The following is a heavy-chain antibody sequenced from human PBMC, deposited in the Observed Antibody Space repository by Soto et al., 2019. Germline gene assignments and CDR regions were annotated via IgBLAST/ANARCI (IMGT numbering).Heavy chain of an antibody. V-gene: IGHV1-69*01. CDR3: ARGGGPYVWFNEF. CDR1: GGLFSSFA. J-gene: IGHJ4*02. CDR2: IIPVFGTT. D-gene: IGHD3-16*01. Sequence: QEQLVQSGPEMKKPGSSVKVSCKDSGGLFSSFAISWVRQAPGQGLEWLGGIIPVFGTTNYAEKFQDRVTITADESTNTDYMELSVLRSGDTAIYYCARGGGPYVWFNEFWGQGTLVTVSS.